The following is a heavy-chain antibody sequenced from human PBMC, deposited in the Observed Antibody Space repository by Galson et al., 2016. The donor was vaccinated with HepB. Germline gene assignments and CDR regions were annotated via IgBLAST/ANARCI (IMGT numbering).Heavy chain of an antibody. V-gene: IGHV3-30-3*01. J-gene: IGHJ6*02. CDR2: ILKDGAKK. D-gene: IGHD3-16*01. CDR1: GFNFSNYA. CDR3: TRDADLVYDLAADLENNGMDV. Sequence: SLRLSCAASGFNFSNYAMHWVRQAPGKGLEWVAVILKDGAKKYYSDSVKGRFTISRDNSKNTLNLQMKSLRAEDTAVYYCTRDADLVYDLAADLENNGMDVWGQGTTVIVSS.